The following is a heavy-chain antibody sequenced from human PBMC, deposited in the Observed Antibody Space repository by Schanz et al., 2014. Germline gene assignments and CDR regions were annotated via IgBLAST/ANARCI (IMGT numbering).Heavy chain of an antibody. Sequence: EMQLLESGGGLAQPGGSLRLSCAASGFTLSNYAMSWVRQAPGKGLEWVSALSEGGGGTHYADSVRGRSTISSDSSKNTLYLQMSSLRADDTAVYYCAKAADWPVTRFDPWGQGTLVTVSS. D-gene: IGHD3-9*01. CDR2: LSEGGGGT. CDR3: AKAADWPVTRFDP. V-gene: IGHV3-23*01. CDR1: GFTLSNYA. J-gene: IGHJ5*02.